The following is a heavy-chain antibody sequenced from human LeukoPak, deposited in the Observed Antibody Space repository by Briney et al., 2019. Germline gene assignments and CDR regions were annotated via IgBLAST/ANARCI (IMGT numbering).Heavy chain of an antibody. CDR3: ARGNYDILTGSDYYYYYYMDV. J-gene: IGHJ6*03. CDR2: ISSSSSYI. D-gene: IGHD3-9*01. Sequence: GGSLRLSCAASGFTFSSCSMNWVRQAPGKGLEWVSSISSSSSYIYYADSVKGRFTISRDNAKNSLYLQMNSLRAEDTAVYYCARGNYDILTGSDYYYYYYMDVWGKGTTVTVSS. V-gene: IGHV3-21*01. CDR1: GFTFSSCS.